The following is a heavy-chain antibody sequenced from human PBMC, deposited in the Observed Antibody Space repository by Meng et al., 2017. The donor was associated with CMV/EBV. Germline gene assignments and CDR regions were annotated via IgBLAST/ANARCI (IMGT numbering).Heavy chain of an antibody. CDR3: AHHADIAAAGSYYY. J-gene: IGHJ4*02. D-gene: IGHD6-13*01. CDR2: IYWDDDK. V-gene: IGHV2-5*02. CDR1: VFSLSTNGVG. Sequence: TFRDSGHTLVNPTQTLPLTFTLPVFSLSTNGVGVGWIRQPPGKALEWLALIYWDDDKRYSPSLKSRLTITKDTSKNQVVLTMTNMDPVDTATYYCAHHADIAAAGSYYYWGQGTLVTVSS.